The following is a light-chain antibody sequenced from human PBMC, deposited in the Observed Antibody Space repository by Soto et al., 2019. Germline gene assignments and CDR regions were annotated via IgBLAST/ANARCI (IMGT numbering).Light chain of an antibody. CDR3: TSYRSGSTV. Sequence: QSVLTQPASVSGSPGQSITISCTGTSSDVGHYNYVSWFQQHPGKAPKLIIYDVSNRPSGVSNRFSGSKSGNTASLTISGLQAEDEADYYCTSYRSGSTVFGGGTQLTVL. CDR2: DVS. J-gene: IGLJ2*01. CDR1: SSDVGHYNY. V-gene: IGLV2-14*01.